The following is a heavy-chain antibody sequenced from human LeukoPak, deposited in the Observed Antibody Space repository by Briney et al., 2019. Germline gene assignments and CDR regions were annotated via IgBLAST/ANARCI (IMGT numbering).Heavy chain of an antibody. D-gene: IGHD6-13*01. V-gene: IGHV1-8*01. Sequence: ASVKVSCKASGYTFTSYDINWVRQATGQGLEWMGWMNPNSGNTGYAQKFQGRVTMTRNTSISTAYMELSSLKSEDTAVYYCAYSSSWYLGLFDPWGQGTLVTVSS. J-gene: IGHJ5*02. CDR2: MNPNSGNT. CDR3: AYSSSWYLGLFDP. CDR1: GYTFTSYD.